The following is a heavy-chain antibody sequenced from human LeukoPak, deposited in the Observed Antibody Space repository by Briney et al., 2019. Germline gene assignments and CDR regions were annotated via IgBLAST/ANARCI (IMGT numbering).Heavy chain of an antibody. D-gene: IGHD4-17*01. V-gene: IGHV3-30-3*01. Sequence: GGSLRLSCAASGFTFSTYPMHWVRQAPGKGLEWVAVISFDGGLKYSADSVRGRFTISRDNSKNTLYLQMNSLRTGDTAVYYCARADSGDPFFDSWGQGTLVTVSS. CDR3: ARADSGDPFFDS. J-gene: IGHJ4*02. CDR2: ISFDGGLK. CDR1: GFTFSTYP.